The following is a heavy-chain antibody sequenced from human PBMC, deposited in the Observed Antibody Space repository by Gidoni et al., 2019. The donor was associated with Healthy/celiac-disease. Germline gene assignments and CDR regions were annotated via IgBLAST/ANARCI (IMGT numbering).Heavy chain of an antibody. CDR3: AKSGAYGSGSYSSPHY. CDR1: GFTFRSYA. Sequence: EVQLLESGGGLVQPGGSLRLSCAASGFTFRSYAMSWVRQAPGKGLEWVSAISGSGGSTYYADSVKGRFTISRDNSKNTLYLQMNSLRAEDTAVYYCAKSGAYGSGSYSSPHYWGQGTLVTVSS. D-gene: IGHD3-10*01. CDR2: ISGSGGST. V-gene: IGHV3-23*01. J-gene: IGHJ4*02.